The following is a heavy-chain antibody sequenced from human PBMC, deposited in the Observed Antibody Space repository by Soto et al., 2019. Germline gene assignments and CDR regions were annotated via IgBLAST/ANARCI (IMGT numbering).Heavy chain of an antibody. CDR2: IIPIFGTA. J-gene: IGHJ5*02. Sequence: ASVKVSCKASGGTFSSYAISWVRQAPGQGLEWMGGIIPIFGTANYAQKFQGRVTITADKSTSTAYMELSSLRSEDTAVYYCAREYGTWGWFDPWGQGTPVTVSS. D-gene: IGHD4-17*01. CDR3: AREYGTWGWFDP. V-gene: IGHV1-69*06. CDR1: GGTFSSYA.